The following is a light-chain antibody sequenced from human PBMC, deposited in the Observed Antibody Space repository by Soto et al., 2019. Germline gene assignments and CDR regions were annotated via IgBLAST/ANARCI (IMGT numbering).Light chain of an antibody. CDR2: DAS. CDR1: QRITSY. Sequence: EIVLTQSPATLSLSPGQRATLSCRASQRITSYLAWYQQKPGQTPRLLIYDASKRATGTPARFSGSGSEADFTLTISSREPEDFAVYYCQQRSNWPTNYTFGQGTRLEIK. V-gene: IGKV3-11*01. J-gene: IGKJ2*01. CDR3: QQRSNWPTNYT.